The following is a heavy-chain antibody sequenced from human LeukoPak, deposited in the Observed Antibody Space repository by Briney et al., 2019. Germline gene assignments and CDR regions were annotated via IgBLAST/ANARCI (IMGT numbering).Heavy chain of an antibody. D-gene: IGHD5-18*01. J-gene: IGHJ3*02. CDR2: ISGSGGST. CDR1: GFTFSSYA. Sequence: GGSLRLSCAASGFTFSSYAMSWVRQAPGKGLEWASAISGSGGSTYYADSVKGRFTISRDNSKNTLYLQMNSLRAEDTAVYYCAKARVQLWLGPDAFDIWGQGTMVTVSS. CDR3: AKARVQLWLGPDAFDI. V-gene: IGHV3-23*01.